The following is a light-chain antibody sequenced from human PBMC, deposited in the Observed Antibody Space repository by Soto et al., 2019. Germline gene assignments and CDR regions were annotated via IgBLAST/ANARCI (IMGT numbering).Light chain of an antibody. CDR1: QSVGSN. V-gene: IGKV3D-15*01. CDR3: QQCNNWPPWT. Sequence: EIVMTQSPATLSVPPGERATLSCRASQSVGSNLVWYQQKPGQAPRLLIYGASTRATGIPARFSGSGSGTEFTLTISSLQSEDSAVYFCQQCNNWPPWTFGKGTKV. CDR2: GAS. J-gene: IGKJ1*01.